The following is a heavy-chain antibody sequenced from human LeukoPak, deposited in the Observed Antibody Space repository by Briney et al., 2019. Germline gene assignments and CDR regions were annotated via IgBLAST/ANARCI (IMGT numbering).Heavy chain of an antibody. Sequence: PSQTLSLTCTVSGGSISSGSYYWSWIRQPAGKGLEWIGHLYNSGSTNYNPSLRSRVTISVDTSKNQFSLRLSSVTAADTAVYYCARGRGEWELPDWYFDLWGRGTLVTVSS. CDR2: LYNSGST. D-gene: IGHD1-26*01. CDR3: ARGRGEWELPDWYFDL. CDR1: GGSISSGSYY. J-gene: IGHJ2*01. V-gene: IGHV4-61*09.